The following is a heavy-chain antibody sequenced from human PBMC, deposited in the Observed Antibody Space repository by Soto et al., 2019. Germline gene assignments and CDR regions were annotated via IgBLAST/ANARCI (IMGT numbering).Heavy chain of an antibody. J-gene: IGHJ6*02. V-gene: IGHV1-58*02. CDR3: AATYSSGWYYYYGMGV. CDR2: IVVGSGNT. D-gene: IGHD6-19*01. CDR1: GFTFTSSA. Sequence: SVKVSCKASGFTFTSSAMQWVRQARGQRLEWIGWIVVGSGNTNYAQKFQERVTITRDMSTSTAYMELSSLRSEDTAVYYCAATYSSGWYYYYGMGVWGQGTTVTVSS.